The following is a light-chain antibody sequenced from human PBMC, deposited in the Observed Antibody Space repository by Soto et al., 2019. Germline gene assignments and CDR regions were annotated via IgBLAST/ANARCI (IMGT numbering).Light chain of an antibody. CDR2: LAS. CDR1: QSVNIW. V-gene: IGKV1-5*03. CDR3: QQYNDYWT. Sequence: DIQMTQSPSTLSASVGDRDTITCRASQSVNIWLAWYQQKPGRAPNLLIYLASTLASGVPSRFSGSGSGTDFTLTISSLQPDDFATYYCQQYNDYWTFGQGTRVEVK. J-gene: IGKJ1*01.